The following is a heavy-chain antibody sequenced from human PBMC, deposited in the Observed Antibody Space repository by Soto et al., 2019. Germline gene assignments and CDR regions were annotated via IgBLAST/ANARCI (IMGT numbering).Heavy chain of an antibody. J-gene: IGHJ4*02. Sequence: GGSLRLSCAASGFTFSSYGMHWVRQAPGKGLEWVAVISYDGSNKYYADSVKGRFTISRDNSKNTLYLQMNSLRAEDTAVYYCAKTLDPKWEPRYYFDYWGQGTLVTVSS. CDR2: ISYDGSNK. CDR3: AKTLDPKWEPRYYFDY. D-gene: IGHD1-26*01. V-gene: IGHV3-30*18. CDR1: GFTFSSYG.